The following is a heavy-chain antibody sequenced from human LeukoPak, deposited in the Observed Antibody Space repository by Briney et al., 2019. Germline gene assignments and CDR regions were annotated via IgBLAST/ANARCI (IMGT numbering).Heavy chain of an antibody. CDR1: GGSISSHY. J-gene: IGHJ3*02. CDR3: ARQYGSGSYDAFDI. D-gene: IGHD3-10*01. CDR2: IYYSGST. V-gene: IGHV4-59*05. Sequence: SETLSLTCTVSGGSISSHYWSWIRQPAGKGLEWIGSIYYSGSTYYNPSLKSRVTISVDTSKNQFSLKLSSVTAADTAVYYCARQYGSGSYDAFDIWGQGTMVTVSS.